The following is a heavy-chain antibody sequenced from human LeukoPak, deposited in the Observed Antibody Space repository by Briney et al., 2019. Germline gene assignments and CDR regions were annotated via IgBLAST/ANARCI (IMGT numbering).Heavy chain of an antibody. CDR1: GFTFSSYA. CDR2: ISYDGSNK. Sequence: GGSLRLSCAASGFTFSSYAMHWVRQAPGKGLEWVAVISYDGSNKYYADSVKGRFTISRDNSKNTLYLQMNSLRAEDTAVYYCARVGIQLCVDYWGQGTLVTVSS. V-gene: IGHV3-30-3*01. CDR3: ARVGIQLCVDY. D-gene: IGHD5-18*01. J-gene: IGHJ4*02.